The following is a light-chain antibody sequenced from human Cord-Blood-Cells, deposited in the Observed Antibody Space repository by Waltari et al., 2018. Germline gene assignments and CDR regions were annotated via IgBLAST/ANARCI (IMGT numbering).Light chain of an antibody. J-gene: IGKJ2*01. CDR2: DAS. Sequence: EIVLTQSPATLSLSPGDRATLSCRASQSVSSYLAWYQQKPGQAPRLLIYDASNRATGIPARFSGSGSGTDFTLTISSLEPEDFAVYYCRQRSNWPSTFGQGTKLEIK. CDR3: RQRSNWPST. CDR1: QSVSSY. V-gene: IGKV3-11*01.